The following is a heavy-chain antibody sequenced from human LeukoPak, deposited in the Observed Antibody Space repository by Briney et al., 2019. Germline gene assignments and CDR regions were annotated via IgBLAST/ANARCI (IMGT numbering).Heavy chain of an antibody. Sequence: SVKVSCKASGGTFSSYAISWVRQAPGQGLEWMGGIIPIFGTANYAQKFQGRVTITADESTSTAYMELSSLKSEDTAVYYCARGQLLTGENWFDPWGQGTLVTVSS. V-gene: IGHV1-69*01. D-gene: IGHD2-2*01. J-gene: IGHJ5*02. CDR1: GGTFSSYA. CDR3: ARGQLLTGENWFDP. CDR2: IIPIFGTA.